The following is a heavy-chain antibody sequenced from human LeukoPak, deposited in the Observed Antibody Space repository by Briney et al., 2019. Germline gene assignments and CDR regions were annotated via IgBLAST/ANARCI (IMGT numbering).Heavy chain of an antibody. CDR1: GFTFPDFG. D-gene: IGHD2-21*02. J-gene: IGHJ4*01. CDR2: ITSRPYGGRT. V-gene: IGHV3-49*04. CDR3: TRTYCGGDCYFDY. Sequence: GGSLRLSCTTSGFTFPDFGVSWVRQAPGKGLEWVGLITSRPYGGRTRYAASGTGRFTISRDDSKRVAYLHMNSLETEDTAVYYCTRTYCGGDCYFDYWGQGILLTVSA.